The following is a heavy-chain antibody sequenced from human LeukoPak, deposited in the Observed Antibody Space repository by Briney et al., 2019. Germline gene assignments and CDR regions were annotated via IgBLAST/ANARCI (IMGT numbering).Heavy chain of an antibody. CDR2: ISWNSGSI. J-gene: IGHJ4*02. V-gene: IGHV3-9*01. CDR3: AKDLYYDILTGYFDY. D-gene: IGHD3-9*01. Sequence: GGSLRLSCAASGFTFDDYAMHWVRQAPGKGLEWVSGISWNSGSIGYADSVKGRFTISRDNAKNSLYLQMNSLGAEDTALYYCAKDLYYDILTGYFDYWGQGTLVTVSS. CDR1: GFTFDDYA.